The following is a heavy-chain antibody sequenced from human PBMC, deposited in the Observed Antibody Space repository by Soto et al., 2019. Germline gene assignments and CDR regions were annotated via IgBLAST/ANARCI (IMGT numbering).Heavy chain of an antibody. CDR1: GFTFSSYW. V-gene: IGHV3-74*01. D-gene: IGHD1-26*01. Sequence: EVQLMESGGGLVQPGGSLRLSCAASGFTFSSYWMQWFRQAPGKGLVWVSRVNGDGSYTRYADSAKGRFTISRDNAKNTLDLQMNSLRDEDTAVYYYARERGPYYTDYWGQGTLVTVSS. CDR2: VNGDGSYT. CDR3: ARERGPYYTDY. J-gene: IGHJ4*02.